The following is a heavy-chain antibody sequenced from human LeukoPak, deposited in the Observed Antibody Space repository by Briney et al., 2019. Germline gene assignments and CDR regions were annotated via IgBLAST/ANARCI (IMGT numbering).Heavy chain of an antibody. D-gene: IGHD3-22*01. Sequence: SGGSLRLSCAASGFTFSTYAMAWVRQVSGKGLEWVSSISSSGDKTYYADSVRGRFTISRDNSKNTLYLQMNSLRVEDTVLYYCAKGPYYDSTEYFHPWGQGTLVTVSS. J-gene: IGHJ1*01. CDR1: GFTFSTYA. V-gene: IGHV3-23*01. CDR2: ISSSGDKT. CDR3: AKGPYYDSTEYFHP.